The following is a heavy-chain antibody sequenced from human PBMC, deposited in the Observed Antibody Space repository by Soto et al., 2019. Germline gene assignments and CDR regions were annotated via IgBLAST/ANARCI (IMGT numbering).Heavy chain of an antibody. CDR3: ASRTGIAAREYYYYYYGMDV. D-gene: IGHD6-6*01. J-gene: IGHJ6*02. CDR2: IIPIFGTA. CDR1: GGTFSSYA. Sequence: WASVKVSCKASGGTFSSYAISWVRQAPGQGLEWMGGIIPIFGTANYAQKFQGRVTITADGSTSTAYMELSSLRSEDTAVYYCASRTGIAAREYYYYYYGMDVWGQGTTVTVSS. V-gene: IGHV1-69*13.